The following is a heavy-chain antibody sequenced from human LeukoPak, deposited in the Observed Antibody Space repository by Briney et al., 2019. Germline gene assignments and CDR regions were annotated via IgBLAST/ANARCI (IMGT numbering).Heavy chain of an antibody. CDR3: VRDGGTWNYLN. CDR1: GFIFSNYE. CDR2: ISISASTI. D-gene: IGHD1-7*01. J-gene: IGHJ4*02. V-gene: IGHV3-48*03. Sequence: GGSLRLSCAASGFIFSNYEMNWVRQAPGKGLEWVSYISISASTIYYADSVKGRFTISRDNAKNSLFLRMNSLRAEDTAVYYCVRDGGTWNYLNRGQGTLVTVSS.